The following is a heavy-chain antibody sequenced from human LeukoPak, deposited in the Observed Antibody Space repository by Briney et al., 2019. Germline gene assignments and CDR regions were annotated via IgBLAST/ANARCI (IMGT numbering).Heavy chain of an antibody. CDR3: ARSNWNDNGGFHSDY. CDR2: IYNGGST. Sequence: PSGTLSLTCIVSGGSVSSGSYYWSWIRQPPGKGLGWIGYIYNGGSTTYNPSLKSRVTISVDTSKNQFSLRLSSVTAADTAVYYCARSNWNDNGGFHSDYWGQGTLVTVSS. V-gene: IGHV4-61*01. J-gene: IGHJ4*02. CDR1: GGSVSSGSYY. D-gene: IGHD1-1*01.